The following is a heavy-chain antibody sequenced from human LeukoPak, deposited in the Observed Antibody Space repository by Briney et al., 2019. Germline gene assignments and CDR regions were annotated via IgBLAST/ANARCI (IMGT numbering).Heavy chain of an antibody. Sequence: SETLSLTCTVPGGSIGTYYWNWVRQPQGKGLEWIGYIFYSGSATYNPSLRSRVAISVDTAKNQFSLRLNSVTAADTAVYYCARAPNSGGLPLSLDYWGQGSVVTVSS. CDR3: ARAPNSGGLPLSLDY. D-gene: IGHD6-19*01. CDR2: IFYSGSA. V-gene: IGHV4-59*01. J-gene: IGHJ4*02. CDR1: GGSIGTYY.